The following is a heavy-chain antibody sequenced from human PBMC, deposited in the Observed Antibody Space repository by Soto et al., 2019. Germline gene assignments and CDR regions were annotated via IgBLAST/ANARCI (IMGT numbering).Heavy chain of an antibody. CDR3: ARAVLPSSAGSPAHLVDY. J-gene: IGHJ4*02. CDR1: GGSVSSATYY. Sequence: SETLSLTCTVSGGSVSSATYYWSWIRQPPGKGLEWIGYIYYSGSTNYNPSLKSRVTISVDTSKNQFSLKLSSVTAADTAVYYCARAVLPSSAGSPAHLVDYWGQGTLVTVPQ. V-gene: IGHV4-61*01. CDR2: IYYSGST. D-gene: IGHD6-13*01.